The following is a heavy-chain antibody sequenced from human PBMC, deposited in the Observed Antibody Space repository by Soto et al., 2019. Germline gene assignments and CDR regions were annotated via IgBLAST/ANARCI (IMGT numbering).Heavy chain of an antibody. CDR3: AKAPVSRGGGRNWFDP. CDR2: ISGSGGST. CDR1: GFTFSSYA. V-gene: IGHV3-23*01. D-gene: IGHD3-10*01. Sequence: TGGSLRLSCAASGFTFSSYAMSWVRQAPGKGLEWVSAISGSGGSTYYADSVKGRFTISRDNSKNTLYLQMNSLRAEDTAVYYCAKAPVSRGGGRNWFDPWGQGTLVTVSS. J-gene: IGHJ5*02.